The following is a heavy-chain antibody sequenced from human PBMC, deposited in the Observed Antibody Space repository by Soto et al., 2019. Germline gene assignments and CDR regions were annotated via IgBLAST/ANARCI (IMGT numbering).Heavy chain of an antibody. D-gene: IGHD1-1*01. Sequence: EVQLLESGGDLVQPGGSLRVSCAASGFMFSSHGMSWVRQAPGKGLEWVSSISSGGDLTYYADSVKGRFTVSRDNLKNTLSLQMDSLRAEDTATYYCAKIGQIGNWFFDYCDQGTLVTVSS. CDR1: GFMFSSHG. V-gene: IGHV3-23*01. J-gene: IGHJ4*02. CDR2: ISSGGDLT. CDR3: AKIGQIGNWFFDY.